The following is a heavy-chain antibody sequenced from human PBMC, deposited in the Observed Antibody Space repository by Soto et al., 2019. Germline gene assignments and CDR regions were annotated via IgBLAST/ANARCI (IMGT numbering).Heavy chain of an antibody. CDR2: IYYSGST. V-gene: IGHV4-59*08. D-gene: IGHD3-3*01. CDR3: FFQAEDGIRYL. J-gene: IGHJ2*01. Sequence: PPGKGLEWIGYIYYSGSTNYNPSLKSRVTISVDTSKNQFSLKLSFVTAAGRVLYYFFFQAEDGIRYL.